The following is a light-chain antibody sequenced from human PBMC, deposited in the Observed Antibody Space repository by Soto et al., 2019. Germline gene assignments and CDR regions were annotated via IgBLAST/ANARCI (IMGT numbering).Light chain of an antibody. V-gene: IGLV2-8*01. CDR2: EVS. J-gene: IGLJ1*01. CDR3: SSYAGSNNFV. Sequence: QSALTQPPSASGSPGQSVTISCTGTSSDIGAYIYVSWYQQHSGKAPKLMISEVSRRPSGVPERFSGSKSGNTASLTVSGLQADDEAHYYCSSYAGSNNFVFGTGTKLTVL. CDR1: SSDIGAYIY.